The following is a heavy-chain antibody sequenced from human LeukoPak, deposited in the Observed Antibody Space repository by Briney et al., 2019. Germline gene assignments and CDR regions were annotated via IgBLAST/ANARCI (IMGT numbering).Heavy chain of an antibody. Sequence: ASVKVSCKASGYTFTSNDIHWVRQAPGQGLEWMGIINPSGGSTSYAQKFQGRVTMTRDTSTSTVYMELSSLRSEDTAVYYCARFASLYSRSWYYAFDIWGQGTIVTVSS. CDR1: GYTFTSND. V-gene: IGHV1-46*01. CDR3: ARFASLYSRSWYYAFDI. J-gene: IGHJ3*02. D-gene: IGHD6-13*01. CDR2: INPSGGST.